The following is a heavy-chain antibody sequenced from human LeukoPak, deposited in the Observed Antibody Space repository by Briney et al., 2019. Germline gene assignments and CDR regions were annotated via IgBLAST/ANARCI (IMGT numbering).Heavy chain of an antibody. Sequence: ASVKVSCKASGYTFTGYYMHWVRQAPGQGLEWMGWINPNSGGTNYAQKFQGRVTMTRDTSISAAYMELSRLRSDDTAVYYCAREYSSGSCFDYWGQGTLVTVSS. J-gene: IGHJ4*02. D-gene: IGHD6-19*01. V-gene: IGHV1-2*02. CDR1: GYTFTGYY. CDR2: INPNSGGT. CDR3: AREYSSGSCFDY.